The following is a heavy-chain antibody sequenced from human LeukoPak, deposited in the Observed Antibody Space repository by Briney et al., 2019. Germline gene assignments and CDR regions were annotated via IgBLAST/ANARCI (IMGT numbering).Heavy chain of an antibody. Sequence: PGGSLRLFCAASGFTFNNAWMRWVRQAPGKGLEWFGRIKSKTDGGTTDYAAPVKGRFTISREDSKNTLYLQMNSLKTEDTAVYYCTTDVYCSSTSCYWYWGQGTLVTVSS. D-gene: IGHD2-2*01. CDR2: IKSKTDGGTT. CDR3: TTDVYCSSTSCYWY. V-gene: IGHV3-15*01. CDR1: GFTFNNAW. J-gene: IGHJ4*02.